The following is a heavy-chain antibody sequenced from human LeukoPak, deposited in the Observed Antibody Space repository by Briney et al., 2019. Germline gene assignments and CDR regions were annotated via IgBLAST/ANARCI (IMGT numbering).Heavy chain of an antibody. CDR2: ISAYNGNT. D-gene: IGHD3-9*01. CDR3: ARGGYDILTASYEYFDY. V-gene: IGHV1-18*01. J-gene: IGHJ4*02. Sequence: ASVKVSCKASGYTFTSYGISWVRQAPGQGLEWMGWISAYNGNTNYAQKLQGRVTMTTDTSTSTAYMELRSLRSDDTAVYYCARGGYDILTASYEYFDYWGQGTLVTVSS. CDR1: GYTFTSYG.